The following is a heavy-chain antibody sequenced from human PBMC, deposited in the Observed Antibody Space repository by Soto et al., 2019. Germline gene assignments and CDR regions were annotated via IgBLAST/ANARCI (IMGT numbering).Heavy chain of an antibody. D-gene: IGHD6-19*01. Sequence: GGSLRLSCAASGFTFSTFSMNWVRQAPGRGLEWISYISGGGRPISYADSVKRRFTISRDNAKNSLYLQMDSLTDEDTAVYYCARDLGWAFDSWGQGTLVTVSS. CDR2: ISGGGRPI. CDR3: ARDLGWAFDS. V-gene: IGHV3-48*02. CDR1: GFTFSTFS. J-gene: IGHJ4*02.